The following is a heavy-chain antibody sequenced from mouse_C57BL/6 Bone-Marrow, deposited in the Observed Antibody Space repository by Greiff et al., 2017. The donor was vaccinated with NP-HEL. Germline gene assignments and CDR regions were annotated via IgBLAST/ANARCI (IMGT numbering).Heavy chain of an antibody. V-gene: IGHV5-17*01. CDR1: GFTFSDYG. J-gene: IGHJ1*03. CDR2: ISSGSSTI. Sequence: EVKLMESGGGLVKPGGSLKLSCAASGFTFSDYGMHWVRQAPEKGLEWVAYISSGSSTIYYADTVKGRFTISRDNAKNTLFLQMTSLRSEDTAMCYCARQGHWYFDVWGTGTTVTVSS. CDR3: ARQGHWYFDV.